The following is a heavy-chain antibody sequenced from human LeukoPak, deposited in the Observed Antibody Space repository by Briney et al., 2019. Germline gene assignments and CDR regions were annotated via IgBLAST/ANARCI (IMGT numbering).Heavy chain of an antibody. J-gene: IGHJ4*02. CDR3: AKDRYATAAGHYYFDY. CDR1: GFTFSSYW. V-gene: IGHV3-7*01. CDR2: IKQDGSDK. D-gene: IGHD6-13*01. Sequence: PGGSLRLSCAASGFTFSSYWMSWVRQAPGKGLEWVANIKQDGSDKYYVDSVKGRFTISRDNSMNTLYLQMNSLRAEDTAVYYCAKDRYATAAGHYYFDYWGQGTLVTVSS.